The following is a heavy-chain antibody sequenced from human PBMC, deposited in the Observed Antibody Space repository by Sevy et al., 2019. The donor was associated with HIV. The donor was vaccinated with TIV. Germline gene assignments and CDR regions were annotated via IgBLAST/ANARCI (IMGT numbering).Heavy chain of an antibody. Sequence: ASVKVSCKASGGTFSSYAISWVRQAPGQGLEWMGRIIPILGIANYAQKFQGRVTITADKSTSTAYMELSSLRSEDTAVYHCARAYYYDSSGPTDYWGQGTLVTVSS. V-gene: IGHV1-69*04. CDR2: IIPILGIA. D-gene: IGHD3-22*01. J-gene: IGHJ4*02. CDR1: GGTFSSYA. CDR3: ARAYYYDSSGPTDY.